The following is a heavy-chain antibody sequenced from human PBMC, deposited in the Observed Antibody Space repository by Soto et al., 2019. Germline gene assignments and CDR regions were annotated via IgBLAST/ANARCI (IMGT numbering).Heavy chain of an antibody. Sequence: GESLKISCNASGFSLNTYWIGWVRQKPGKGLEWMGSIFPGDSDTRYSPSFQGQVIISADRSISTAYLQWRSLKASDTAIYYCARQGRPYSSSGYYYGMDVWGQGTTVTVSS. CDR2: IFPGDSDT. CDR1: GFSLNTYW. J-gene: IGHJ6*02. V-gene: IGHV5-51*01. CDR3: ARQGRPYSSSGYYYGMDV. D-gene: IGHD6-6*01.